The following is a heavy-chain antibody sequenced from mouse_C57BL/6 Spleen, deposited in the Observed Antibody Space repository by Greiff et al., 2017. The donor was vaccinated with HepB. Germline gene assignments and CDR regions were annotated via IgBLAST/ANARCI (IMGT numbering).Heavy chain of an antibody. J-gene: IGHJ2*01. D-gene: IGHD2-4*01. Sequence: VQLQQSGPELVKPGASVKISCKASGYTFTDYYMNWVKQSHGKSLEWIGDINPNNGGTSYNQKFKGKATLTVDKSSSTAYMELRSLTSEDSAVYYCAREGLNFDYWGQGTTLTVSS. V-gene: IGHV1-26*01. CDR3: AREGLNFDY. CDR2: INPNNGGT. CDR1: GYTFTDYY.